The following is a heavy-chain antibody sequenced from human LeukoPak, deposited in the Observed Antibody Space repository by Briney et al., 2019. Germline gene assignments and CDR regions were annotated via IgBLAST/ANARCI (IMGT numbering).Heavy chain of an antibody. V-gene: IGHV1-58*01. CDR1: GFTFTSSA. J-gene: IGHJ5*02. CDR2: IVVGSGNT. D-gene: IGHD2-15*01. CDR3: ADGYCSGGSCYWFDP. Sequence: ASVKVSCKASGFTFTSSAVQWVRQARGQRLEWIGWIVVGSGNTNYAQKFQERVTITRDMSTSTAYMELSSLRSEDTAVYYCADGYCSGGSCYWFDPWGQGTLVTVSS.